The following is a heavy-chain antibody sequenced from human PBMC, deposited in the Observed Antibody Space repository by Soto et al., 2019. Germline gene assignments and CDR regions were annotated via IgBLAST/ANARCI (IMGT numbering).Heavy chain of an antibody. CDR1: GFTFSSYW. J-gene: IGHJ3*02. V-gene: IGHV3-74*01. Sequence: PGGSLRLSCAASGFTFSSYWMHWVRQAPGKGLVWVSRINSDGSSTSYADSVKGRFTISRDNAKNTLYLQMNSLRAEDTAVYYCATHVLRYFDWSPHHAFDIWGQGTMVTVSS. CDR2: INSDGSST. D-gene: IGHD3-9*01. CDR3: ATHVLRYFDWSPHHAFDI.